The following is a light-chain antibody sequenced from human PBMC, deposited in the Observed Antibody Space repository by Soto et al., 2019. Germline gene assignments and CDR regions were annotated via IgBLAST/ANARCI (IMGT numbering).Light chain of an antibody. CDR2: AAS. V-gene: IGKV1-39*01. Sequence: DIRLTQSPSSLSASVGDRVTISCRASQSISRYLHWYQQKPGEAPKLLIYAASTLQSGVPSRFIGSGSGADFTLPISTLHPDDVGVYYCQQSFSSPKWTFGQGTKVEI. CDR3: QQSFSSPKWT. CDR1: QSISRY. J-gene: IGKJ1*01.